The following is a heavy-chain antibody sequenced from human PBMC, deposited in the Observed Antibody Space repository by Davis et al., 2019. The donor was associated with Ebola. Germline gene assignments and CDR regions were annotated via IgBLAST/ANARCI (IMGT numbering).Heavy chain of an antibody. D-gene: IGHD3-10*01. V-gene: IGHV3-23*01. J-gene: IGHJ4*02. CDR2: VTGPGDTT. CDR1: GFTVSNSV. Sequence: PGGSLRLSCAASGFTVSNSVITWVRQAPGKGLAWVSTVTGPGDTTFYADFVKGRFIISRDNSRNTWSLQMNSLRAEDTAVYSCARENYDSGSFSFDYWGQGTLVTVSS. CDR3: ARENYDSGSFSFDY.